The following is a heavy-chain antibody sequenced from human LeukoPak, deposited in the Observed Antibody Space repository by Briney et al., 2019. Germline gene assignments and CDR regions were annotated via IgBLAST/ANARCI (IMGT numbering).Heavy chain of an antibody. CDR1: GYTFTSYA. CDR3: ARPGYCTNGVCYHFDY. Sequence: VASVKVSCKASGYTFTSYAMNWVRQAPGQGLEWMGWMNPNSGNTGYAQKLQGRVTMTTDTSTSTAYMELRSPRSDDTAVYYCARPGYCTNGVCYHFDYWGQGTLVTVSS. J-gene: IGHJ4*02. CDR2: MNPNSGNT. V-gene: IGHV1-18*01. D-gene: IGHD2-8*01.